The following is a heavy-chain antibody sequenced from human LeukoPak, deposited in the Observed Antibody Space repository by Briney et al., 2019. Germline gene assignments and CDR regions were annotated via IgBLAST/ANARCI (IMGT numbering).Heavy chain of an antibody. D-gene: IGHD2-15*01. CDR2: IYYSGST. V-gene: IGHV4-59*08. CDR1: GGSISSYY. J-gene: IGHJ3*02. CDR3: ARRMVAATHAFDI. Sequence: SETLSLTCTVSGGSISSYYWSWIRQPPGKGLEWIGYIYYSGSTNYNPSLKSRVTISVDTSKNQFSLKLSSVTAADTAVYYCARRMVAATHAFDIWGQGTMVTVSS.